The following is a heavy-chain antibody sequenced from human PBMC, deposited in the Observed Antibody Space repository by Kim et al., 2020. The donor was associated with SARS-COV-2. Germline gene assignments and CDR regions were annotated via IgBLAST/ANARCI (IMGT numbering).Heavy chain of an antibody. Sequence: PPYAQGFTGRFVFSLDTSVRTAYLQISSLKAEDTAVYYCARGAAAGTLAYWGQGTLVTVSS. D-gene: IGHD6-13*01. J-gene: IGHJ4*02. CDR2: P. CDR3: ARGAAAGTLAY. V-gene: IGHV7-4-1*02.